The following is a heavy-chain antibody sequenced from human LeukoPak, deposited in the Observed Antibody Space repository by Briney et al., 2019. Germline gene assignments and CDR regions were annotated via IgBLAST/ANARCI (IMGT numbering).Heavy chain of an antibody. CDR1: GGSISSGGYY. V-gene: IGHV4-31*03. CDR2: IYYSGST. Sequence: SETLSLTCTVSGGSISSGGYYWSWIRQHPGKGLEWIGYIYYSGSTYYNPSLKSRVTISVDTSKNQFSLKLSSVTAADTAVYYCARGYGSGNYYYYGMDVWGQGTTVTVSS. CDR3: ARGYGSGNYYYYGMDV. D-gene: IGHD3-10*01. J-gene: IGHJ6*02.